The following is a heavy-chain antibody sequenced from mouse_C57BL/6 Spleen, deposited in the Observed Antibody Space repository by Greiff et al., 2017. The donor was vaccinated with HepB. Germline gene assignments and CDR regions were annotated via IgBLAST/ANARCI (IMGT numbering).Heavy chain of an antibody. CDR2: IRLKSDNYAT. CDR3: TGQLRPAWFAY. D-gene: IGHD3-2*02. Sequence: EVQVVESGGGLVQPGGSMKLSCVASGFTFSNYWMNWVRQSPEKGLEWVAQIRLKSDNYATHYAESVKGRFTISRDDSKSSVYLQMNNLRAEDTGIYYCTGQLRPAWFAYWGQGTLVTVSA. J-gene: IGHJ3*01. CDR1: GFTFSNYW. V-gene: IGHV6-3*01.